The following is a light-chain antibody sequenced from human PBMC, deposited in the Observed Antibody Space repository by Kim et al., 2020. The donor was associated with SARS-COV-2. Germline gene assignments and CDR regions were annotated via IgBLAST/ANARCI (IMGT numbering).Light chain of an antibody. J-gene: IGLJ2*01. Sequence: SYELTQPPPVSVSPGQTASITCSGDKLGDKYACWYQQKPGQSPVLVIYQDSKRPSGIPERFSGPNSGNTATLTISGTQAMDEADYYCQAWDSSTVVFGG. CDR3: QAWDSSTVV. V-gene: IGLV3-1*01. CDR1: KLGDKY. CDR2: QDS.